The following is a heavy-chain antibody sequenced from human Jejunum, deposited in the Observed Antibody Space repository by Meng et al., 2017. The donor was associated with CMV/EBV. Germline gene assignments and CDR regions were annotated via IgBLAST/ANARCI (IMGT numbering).Heavy chain of an antibody. V-gene: IGHV3-53*01. CDR2: IYPAYTT. Sequence: GFTVSSNYMSWVRQAPGKGLEWVSVIYPAYTTDYADSVKDRFTISRDNSKNTLYLQMNSLRAEDTAVYYCARQTYSNYPNYYFDYWGQGALVTVSS. CDR1: GFTVSSNY. CDR3: ARQTYSNYPNYYFDY. D-gene: IGHD4-11*01. J-gene: IGHJ4*02.